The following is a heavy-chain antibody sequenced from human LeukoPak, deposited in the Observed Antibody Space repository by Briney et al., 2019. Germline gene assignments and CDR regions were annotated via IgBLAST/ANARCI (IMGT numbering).Heavy chain of an antibody. Sequence: GEPLKISGKGSGYSFTSYWISWVRKMPGKGLGWMGIIYPGDSDTRYSTCFQGQVTISADKSISTAYLQWSSLKASDTAMYYCARHPPTYYYDSSGYYFRQGAFDIWGQGTMVTVSS. CDR2: IYPGDSDT. J-gene: IGHJ3*02. V-gene: IGHV5-51*01. CDR3: ARHPPTYYYDSSGYYFRQGAFDI. CDR1: GYSFTSYW. D-gene: IGHD3-22*01.